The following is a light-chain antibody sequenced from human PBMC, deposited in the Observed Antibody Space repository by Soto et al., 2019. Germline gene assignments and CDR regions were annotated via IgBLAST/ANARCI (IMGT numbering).Light chain of an antibody. CDR1: QSIISY. J-gene: IGKJ2*01. CDR2: AAS. V-gene: IGKV1-39*01. CDR3: QQSYSSPRT. Sequence: DIQMTQSPSSLSASVGDRVTITCQSSQSIISYLNWYQQKAGKAPQLLIYAASSLQSGVPARFSGSGSGTDFILSISSLQPEDSAIYYCQQSYSSPRTFGQGTKLKI.